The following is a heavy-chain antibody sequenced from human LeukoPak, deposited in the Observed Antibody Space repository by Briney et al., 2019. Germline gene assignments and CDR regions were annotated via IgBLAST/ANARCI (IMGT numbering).Heavy chain of an antibody. CDR3: ARARIAAAGTGDY. Sequence: ASVKVSCKASGYTFTGYYMHWVRQAPGQGLEWMGWINPNSGGTNYAQKFQGWVTMTRDTSISTAYMELSRLRSDDTAVYYCARARIAAAGTGDYWGQGTLVTVSS. D-gene: IGHD6-13*01. CDR2: INPNSGGT. CDR1: GYTFTGYY. V-gene: IGHV1-2*04. J-gene: IGHJ4*02.